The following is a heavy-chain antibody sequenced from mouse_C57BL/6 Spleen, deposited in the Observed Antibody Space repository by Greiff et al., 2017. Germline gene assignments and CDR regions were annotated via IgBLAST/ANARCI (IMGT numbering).Heavy chain of an antibody. D-gene: IGHD2-1*01. V-gene: IGHV5-4*01. Sequence: EVMLVESGGGLVKPGGSLKLSCAASGFTFSSYAMSWVRQTPEKRLEWVATISDGGSYTYYPDNVQGRFTISRDNAKNNLYLQMSHLKSEDTAMYYCARDHGNYFDYWGQGTTLTVSS. J-gene: IGHJ2*01. CDR2: ISDGGSYT. CDR3: ARDHGNYFDY. CDR1: GFTFSSYA.